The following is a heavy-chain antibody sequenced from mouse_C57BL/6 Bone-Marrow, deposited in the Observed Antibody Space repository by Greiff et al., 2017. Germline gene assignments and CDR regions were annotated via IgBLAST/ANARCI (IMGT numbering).Heavy chain of an antibody. Sequence: QVQLQQPGAELVKPGASVKMSCKASGYTFTSYWITWVKQRPGQGLEWIGDIYPGSGSTNYNEKFKSKVTLTVDTSSSTAYMQLSSLTSEDSAVYYCAKDDYALAWFAYWGQGTLVTVSA. CDR3: AKDDYALAWFAY. D-gene: IGHD2-4*01. CDR2: IYPGSGST. V-gene: IGHV1-55*01. J-gene: IGHJ3*01. CDR1: GYTFTSYW.